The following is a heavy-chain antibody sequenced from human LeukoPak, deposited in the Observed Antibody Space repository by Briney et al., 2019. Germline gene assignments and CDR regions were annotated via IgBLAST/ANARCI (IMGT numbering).Heavy chain of an antibody. CDR3: ARGPRGRADDAFDI. CDR2: ISYDARNN. CDR1: GFTFSRSA. V-gene: IGHV3-30*04. J-gene: IGHJ3*02. D-gene: IGHD6-19*01. Sequence: GGSLRLSCAASGFTFSRSAMHWVRQAPGKGLEWVAVISYDARNNYYADSVKGRSTISRDNAKNSLYLQMNSLRAEDTAVYYCARGPRGRADDAFDIWGQGTMVTVSS.